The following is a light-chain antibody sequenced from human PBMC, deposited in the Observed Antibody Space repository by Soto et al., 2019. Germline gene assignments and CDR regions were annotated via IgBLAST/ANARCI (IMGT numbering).Light chain of an antibody. Sequence: QSALTQPASVSGSPGQSITISCTGTSGVIGSYNRVSWYQQHPGKAPKLIIYEVTDRPSGVSNRFSGSKSGNTAPLTISGLQAEDEAEYYCSSYTNINTRACVFGTGTKVTVL. CDR2: EVT. J-gene: IGLJ1*01. CDR3: SSYTNINTRACV. CDR1: SGVIGSYNR. V-gene: IGLV2-14*01.